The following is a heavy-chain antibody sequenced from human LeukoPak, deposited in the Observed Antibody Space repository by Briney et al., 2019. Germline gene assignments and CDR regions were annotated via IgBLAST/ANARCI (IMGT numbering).Heavy chain of an antibody. CDR1: GGSISSYY. CDR3: ARDLFGYSSTWSEEGFEYYYYMDV. CDR2: IYTSGST. Sequence: SETLSLTCTVSGGSISSYYWSWIRHPAGKGLEWIGRIYTSGSTNYNPSLKSRVTMSVDTSKNQFSLKLSSVTAADTAVYYCARDLFGYSSTWSEEGFEYYYYMDVWGKGTTVTISS. J-gene: IGHJ6*03. D-gene: IGHD6-13*01. V-gene: IGHV4-4*07.